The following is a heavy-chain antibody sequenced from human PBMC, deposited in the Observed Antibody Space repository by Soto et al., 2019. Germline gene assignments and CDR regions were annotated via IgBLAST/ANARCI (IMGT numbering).Heavy chain of an antibody. D-gene: IGHD2-2*01. CDR1: GYTFRNYA. J-gene: IGHJ4*02. CDR2: ISGNGDET. V-gene: IGHV3-23*01. CDR3: TKGGHASQFDY. Sequence: GGSLRLSCAPSGYTFRNYAMTWVRQAPGKGLEWVSTISGNGDETFYADSVTGRFTISRDNYKNTLFLQMNSLRGEDTAVYFCTKGGHASQFDYWCQGAVVTVSS.